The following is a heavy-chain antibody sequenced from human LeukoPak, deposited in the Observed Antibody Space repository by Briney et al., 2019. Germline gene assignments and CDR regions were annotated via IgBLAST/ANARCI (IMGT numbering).Heavy chain of an antibody. D-gene: IGHD2-2*01. Sequence: GGPLRLSCAASGFTFSSYWMSWVRQAPGKGLEWVANIKQDGSEKYYVDSVKGRFTISRDNAKNSLYLQMNSLRAEDTAVYYCARPTSTGIFDYWGQRTLVTVSS. CDR1: GFTFSSYW. J-gene: IGHJ4*02. CDR2: IKQDGSEK. CDR3: ARPTSTGIFDY. V-gene: IGHV3-7*01.